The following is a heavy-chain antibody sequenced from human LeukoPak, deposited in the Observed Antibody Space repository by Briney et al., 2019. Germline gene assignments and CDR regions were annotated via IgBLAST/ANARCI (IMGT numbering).Heavy chain of an antibody. CDR3: AKDMFRVAGLHYNWFDP. V-gene: IGHV3-11*01. CDR2: ISSSGSTI. Sequence: GGSLRLSCAASGFTFSDYYMSWIRQAPGKGLEWVSYISSSGSTIYYADSVKGRFTISRDNAKNSLYLQMNSLRAEDTAVYYCAKDMFRVAGLHYNWFDPWGQGTLVTVSS. CDR1: GFTFSDYY. J-gene: IGHJ5*02. D-gene: IGHD6-19*01.